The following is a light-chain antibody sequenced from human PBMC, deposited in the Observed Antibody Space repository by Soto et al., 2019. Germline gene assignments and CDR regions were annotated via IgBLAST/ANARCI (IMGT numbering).Light chain of an antibody. CDR3: QQYNNWPPWWT. V-gene: IGKV3-15*01. J-gene: IGKJ1*01. Sequence: EIVMTQSPATLSVSPGERATLSCRASQSVSSNLAWDQRKPGQAPRLLIYAASTRATGIPARFRGSGSGTEFTLTISSLQSADFAVYYCQQYNNWPPWWTFGQGTKVEIK. CDR2: AAS. CDR1: QSVSSN.